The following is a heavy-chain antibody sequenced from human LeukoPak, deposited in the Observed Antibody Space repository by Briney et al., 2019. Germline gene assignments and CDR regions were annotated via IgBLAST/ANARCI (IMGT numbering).Heavy chain of an antibody. D-gene: IGHD2-2*01. V-gene: IGHV1-69*13. J-gene: IGHJ4*02. CDR2: IIPIFGTA. Sequence: ASVNVSCKASGGTFSSYAISWVRQAPGQGLEWMGGIIPIFGTANYAQKFQGRVTITADESTSTAYMELSSLRSEDTAVYYCARDQPPYCSSTSCYGEPLDYWGQGTLVTVSS. CDR1: GGTFSSYA. CDR3: ARDQPPYCSSTSCYGEPLDY.